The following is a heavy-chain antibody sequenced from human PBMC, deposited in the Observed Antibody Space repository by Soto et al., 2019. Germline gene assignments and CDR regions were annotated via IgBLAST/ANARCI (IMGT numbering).Heavy chain of an antibody. V-gene: IGHV3-23*01. D-gene: IGHD3-16*01. Sequence: EVQLLESGGGLVQPGGSLRLSCAASGFTFSSYAMNWVRQAPGKGLEWVSAISGSGGSTYYADSVKGRFTISRDNSKNTLYLQMNSLRADDMAVYYCATGRNNYDYGYFDYWGQGTLVTVSS. J-gene: IGHJ4*02. CDR3: ATGRNNYDYGYFDY. CDR2: ISGSGGST. CDR1: GFTFSSYA.